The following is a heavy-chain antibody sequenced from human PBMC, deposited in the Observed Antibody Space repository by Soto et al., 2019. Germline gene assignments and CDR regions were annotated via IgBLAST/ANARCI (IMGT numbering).Heavy chain of an antibody. Sequence: EVQLVESGGGSVQTGGSLKLSCAASGFTFSGSTMHWVRQASGKGLEWVGRIRNKVNSYATAYAASVKGRFTISRDDSKNTAYLQMNSLKTEDTAVYYCTKQGDYSYHFDYWGQGTLVTVSS. J-gene: IGHJ4*02. CDR3: TKQGDYSYHFDY. CDR2: IRNKVNSYAT. V-gene: IGHV3-73*01. D-gene: IGHD4-4*01. CDR1: GFTFSGST.